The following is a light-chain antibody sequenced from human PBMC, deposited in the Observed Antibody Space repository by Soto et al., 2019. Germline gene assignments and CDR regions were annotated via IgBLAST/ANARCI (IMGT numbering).Light chain of an antibody. CDR3: QSYDSSLSGYV. Sequence: QSVLTQPPSVSGAPGQRVTISCTGSSSNIGAGYDVHWYQQLPGTAPKLLIYGNSNRPSGVPDRFSGSKSGTSASLAITGLQAGEESDDDCQSYDSSLSGYVFGTGTKVNVL. CDR2: GNS. J-gene: IGLJ1*01. CDR1: SSNIGAGYD. V-gene: IGLV1-40*01.